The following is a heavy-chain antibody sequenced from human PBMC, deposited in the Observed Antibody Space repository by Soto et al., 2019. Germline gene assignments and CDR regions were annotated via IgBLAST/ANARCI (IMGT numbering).Heavy chain of an antibody. CDR1: GFTFSSYA. CDR3: AKVPVAGYYYYGMDV. CDR2: ISGSGGST. V-gene: IGHV3-23*01. J-gene: IGHJ6*02. D-gene: IGHD6-19*01. Sequence: EVQLLASGGGLVQPGGSLRLSCAASGFTFSSYAMSWVRQAPGKGLEWVSAISGSGGSTYYADSVKGRFTISRDNSKNTLYVQMNSRRAEDTAVYYCAKVPVAGYYYYGMDVWGQGTTVTVSS.